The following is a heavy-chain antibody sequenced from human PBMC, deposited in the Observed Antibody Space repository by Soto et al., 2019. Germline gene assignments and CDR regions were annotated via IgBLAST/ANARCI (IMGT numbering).Heavy chain of an antibody. CDR2: INHSGST. Sequence: KPSETLSLTCAVYGGSFSGYYWSWIRQPPGKGLEWIGEINHSGSTNYNPSLKSRVTISVDTSKNQFSLKLSSVTAADTAVYYCARATAENYYYYMDVWGKGTTVTVSS. J-gene: IGHJ6*03. V-gene: IGHV4-34*01. CDR3: ARATAENYYYYMDV. CDR1: GGSFSGYY. D-gene: IGHD6-13*01.